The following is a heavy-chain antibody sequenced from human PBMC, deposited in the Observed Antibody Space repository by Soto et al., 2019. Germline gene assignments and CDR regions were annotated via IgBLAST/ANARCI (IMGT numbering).Heavy chain of an antibody. CDR2: MNPNSGNT. CDR1: GYTFTNYD. Sequence: ASVKVSCKASGYTFTNYDINWVRQATGQGLEWMGWMNPNSGNTGYAQKFQGRVTMTRNTSISTAYMELSSLRSEDTTVYYCARSPGLPKYYYYYYYMDVWGKGTTVTLSS. V-gene: IGHV1-8*01. CDR3: ARSPGLPKYYYYYYYMDV. J-gene: IGHJ6*03. D-gene: IGHD4-17*01.